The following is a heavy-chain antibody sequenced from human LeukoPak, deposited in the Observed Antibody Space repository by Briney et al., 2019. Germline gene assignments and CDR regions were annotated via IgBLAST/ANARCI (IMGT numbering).Heavy chain of an antibody. V-gene: IGHV3-23*01. CDR3: ARGARIAVAGSSFDY. D-gene: IGHD6-19*01. CDR2: FSGSCGST. Sequence: PGGSLRLSCAASGFTFSSYAMRWARQSPGKGLEWVLDFSGSCGSTYYADSVKGLFTISRDNSKNTLYLQMNSLRAEDTAVYYCARGARIAVAGSSFDYWGQGTLVTVSS. J-gene: IGHJ4*02. CDR1: GFTFSSYA.